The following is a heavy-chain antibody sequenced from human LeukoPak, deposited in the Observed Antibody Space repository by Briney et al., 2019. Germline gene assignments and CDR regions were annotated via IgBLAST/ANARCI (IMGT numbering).Heavy chain of an antibody. CDR2: IYPGDSDT. CDR3: AIHCSGGSCYSGYFDY. D-gene: IGHD2-15*01. V-gene: IGHV5-51*01. Sequence: GESLQISCKGSGYSFTSYWIGWVRPMPGKGLEWMGIIYPGDSDTRYSPSFQGQVTISADKSISTAYLQWSSLKASDTAMYYCAIHCSGGSCYSGYFDYWGQGTLVTVSS. J-gene: IGHJ4*02. CDR1: GYSFTSYW.